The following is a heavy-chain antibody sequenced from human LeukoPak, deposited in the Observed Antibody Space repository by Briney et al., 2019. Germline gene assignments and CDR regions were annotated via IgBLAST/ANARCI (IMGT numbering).Heavy chain of an antibody. V-gene: IGHV1-8*01. CDR3: ARRNNWFDP. CDR1: GYTFTSYE. J-gene: IGHJ5*02. CDR2: MNPNSGNT. Sequence: ASVKVSCKASGYTFTSYEINWVRQATGQGLEWIGWMNPNSGNTGYAQNLQGRVTMTRDTSTSTAYMELSSLRSEDTAVYYCARRNNWFDPWGQGTLVTVSS.